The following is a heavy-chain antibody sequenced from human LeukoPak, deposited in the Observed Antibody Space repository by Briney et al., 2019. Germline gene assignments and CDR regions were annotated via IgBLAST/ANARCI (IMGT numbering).Heavy chain of an antibody. D-gene: IGHD3-9*01. J-gene: IGHJ6*03. CDR1: GFTFSTYA. CDR3: AKRLGISTGYYYMDV. CDR2: ISGSGSST. Sequence: GGSLRLSCAASGFTFSTYAMSWVRQAPGKGLEWVSAISGSGSSTYYADSVKGRFTISRDNSKNTLYLQVNSLRDEDTAVYYCAKRLGISTGYYYMDVWGKGTTVTVSS. V-gene: IGHV3-23*01.